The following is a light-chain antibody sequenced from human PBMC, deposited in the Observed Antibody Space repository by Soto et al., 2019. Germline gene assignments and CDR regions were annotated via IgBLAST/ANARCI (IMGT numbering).Light chain of an antibody. CDR3: QQFNDFPLT. CDR1: QDISSA. Sequence: IQLTQSPSSLSASVGDRVTITCRAGQDISSALAWYQQKPGKAPKLLLYDASSLDAGVPSRFSCSGSGTDFTLRITSLRPEDFATYCCQQFNDFPLTFGGGTKVQIK. V-gene: IGKV1D-13*01. J-gene: IGKJ4*01. CDR2: DAS.